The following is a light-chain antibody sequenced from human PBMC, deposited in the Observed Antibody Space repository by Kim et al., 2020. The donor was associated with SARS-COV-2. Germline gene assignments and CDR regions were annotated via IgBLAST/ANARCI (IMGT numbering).Light chain of an antibody. J-gene: IGKJ1*01. CDR3: QQFGVTRWT. V-gene: IGKV3-20*01. CDR2: GAS. Sequence: PEERDTLSCQASQSVSSSYLAWYQQKPGQAPRLLIYGASSRATGIPDRFSGSGSGTDFTLTITRLETEDFAVYFCQQFGVTRWTFGQGTKVDIK. CDR1: QSVSSSY.